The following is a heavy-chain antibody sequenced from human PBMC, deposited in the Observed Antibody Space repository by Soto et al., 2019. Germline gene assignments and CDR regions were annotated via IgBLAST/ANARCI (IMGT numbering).Heavy chain of an antibody. V-gene: IGHV1-2*02. CDR1: GYTFTGHY. Sequence: ASVKLSCKASGYTFTGHYMRWLLQAPGQGLEWMGWINPNSGGTNYAQKFQGRVTVTRDTSISTAYMELSRLRSDDTAVYYCAPKAFLGAFDIWGQGTMVTVSS. CDR3: APKAFLGAFDI. J-gene: IGHJ3*02. CDR2: INPNSGGT. D-gene: IGHD3-16*01.